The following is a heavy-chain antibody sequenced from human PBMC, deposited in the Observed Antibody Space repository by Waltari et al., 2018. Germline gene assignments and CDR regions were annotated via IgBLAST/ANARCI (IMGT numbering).Heavy chain of an antibody. D-gene: IGHD5-12*01. CDR1: GFTFSSYG. J-gene: IGHJ4*02. CDR2: INSAGSTT. V-gene: IGHV3-74*01. Sequence: EVQLVESGGGLVQPGGSLRLSCADSGFTFSSYGMFWVRQAPGRGLVCVSHINSAGSTTTYADSVKGRFTISRDNAKNTLYLQMVSLRAEDTAVYYCARDPERGDGYVLDFWGQGTLVTVSS. CDR3: ARDPERGDGYVLDF.